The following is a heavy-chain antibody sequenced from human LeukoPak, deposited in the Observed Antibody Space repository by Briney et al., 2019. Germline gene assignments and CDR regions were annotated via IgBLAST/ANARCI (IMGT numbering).Heavy chain of an antibody. J-gene: IGHJ4*02. D-gene: IGHD3-22*01. CDR2: IYSGGST. Sequence: GGSLRLSCAASGFTVSSNYMSWVCQAPGKGLEWVSVIYSGGSTYYADSVKGRFTISRDNSKNTLYLQMNSLRAEGTAVYYCAGNYYDSSGDHYWGQGTLVTVSS. CDR1: GFTVSSNY. V-gene: IGHV3-53*01. CDR3: AGNYYDSSGDHY.